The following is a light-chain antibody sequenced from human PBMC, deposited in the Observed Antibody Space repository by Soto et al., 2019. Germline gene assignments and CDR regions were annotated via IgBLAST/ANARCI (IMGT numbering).Light chain of an antibody. CDR3: QQYGSSPRT. Sequence: EIVLTQSPGTLSLSPGERATLSCRASQSVSSSYLAWYQQKPGQAPRLLIYGASSRATGIPDRFSGSGSGTDFPLTIRRLEAEGFAVYYCQQYGSSPRTFGQGTKLEIK. J-gene: IGKJ2*01. CDR2: GAS. V-gene: IGKV3-20*01. CDR1: QSVSSSY.